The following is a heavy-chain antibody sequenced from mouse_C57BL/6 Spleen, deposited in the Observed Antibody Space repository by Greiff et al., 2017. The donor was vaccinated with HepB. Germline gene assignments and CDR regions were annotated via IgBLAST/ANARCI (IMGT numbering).Heavy chain of an antibody. J-gene: IGHJ1*03. D-gene: IGHD1-1*01. CDR2: IYPRSGNT. CDR1: GYTFTSYG. V-gene: IGHV1-81*01. CDR3: ARSPSITPVEEGYTYFEV. Sequence: QVQLQQSGAELARPGASVKLSCKASGYTFTSYGISWVKQRTGQGLEWIGEIYPRSGNTYYNEKFKGKATLTADKSSSTAYMASRSLTSEDTAVSFCARSPSITPVEEGYTYFEVWGTETTLTVSS.